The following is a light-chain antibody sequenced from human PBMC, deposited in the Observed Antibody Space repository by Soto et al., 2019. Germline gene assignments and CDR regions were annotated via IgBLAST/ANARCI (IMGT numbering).Light chain of an antibody. V-gene: IGKV3-11*01. CDR2: DAS. Sequence: EIVLTQSPVTLSLSPGERATLSCRASQSVSSYLAWYQQKPGQAPRLLIYDASNRATGIPARFSGSGSGTDFTLTISSLEPEYFAVYSCQQRINWPITFGQGTRLEIK. J-gene: IGKJ5*01. CDR1: QSVSSY. CDR3: QQRINWPIT.